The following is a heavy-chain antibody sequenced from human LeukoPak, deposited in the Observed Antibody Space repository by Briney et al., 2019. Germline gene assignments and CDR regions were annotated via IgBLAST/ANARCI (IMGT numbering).Heavy chain of an antibody. CDR1: GFTFSSYS. V-gene: IGHV3-21*01. D-gene: IGHD3-10*01. J-gene: IGHJ4*02. CDR3: AREDDDYYGSGSYPAY. Sequence: GGSLRLSCAASGFTFSSYSMNWVRQAPGKGLEWASSISSSSSYIYYADSVKGRFTISRDNAKNSLYLQMNSLRAEDTAVYYCAREDDDYYGSGSYPAYWGQGTLVTVSS. CDR2: ISSSSSYI.